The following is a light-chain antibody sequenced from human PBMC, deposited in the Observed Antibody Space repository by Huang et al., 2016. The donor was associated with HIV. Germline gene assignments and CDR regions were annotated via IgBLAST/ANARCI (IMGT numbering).Light chain of an antibody. CDR3: QQYDSSPYT. V-gene: IGKV3-20*01. Sequence: IVLTQSPGTLSLSPGERATLSCRASQSVSSSYLAWYQQKPGQAPRLLIYGASSRATDIPDRFSGSGSGTDFTLTISRLEPEDFAVYYCQQYDSSPYTFGQGTKLEIK. J-gene: IGKJ2*01. CDR2: GAS. CDR1: QSVSSSY.